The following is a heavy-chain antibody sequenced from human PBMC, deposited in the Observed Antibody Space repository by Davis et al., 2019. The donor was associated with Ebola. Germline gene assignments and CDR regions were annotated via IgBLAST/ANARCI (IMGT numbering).Heavy chain of an antibody. D-gene: IGHD6-6*01. CDR2: IWYDGSNK. J-gene: IGHJ6*02. Sequence: GESLKTPCASSGFTFSSYGMHRVRQAPGKGLGWVAVIWYDGSNKYYADSVKGRFTISRDNSKNTLYLQMNSLRAEDTAVYYCARHGIIAAPSYYYYYGMDVWGQGTTVTVSS. CDR1: GFTFSSYG. V-gene: IGHV3-33*08. CDR3: ARHGIIAAPSYYYYYGMDV.